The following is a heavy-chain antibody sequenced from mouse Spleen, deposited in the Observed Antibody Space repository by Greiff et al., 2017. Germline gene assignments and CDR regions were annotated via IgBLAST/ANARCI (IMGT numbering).Heavy chain of an antibody. CDR1: GFTFSDYG. CDR2: ISNLAYSI. J-gene: IGHJ4*01. V-gene: IGHV5-15*02. CDR3: ARDGSSSYYAMDY. Sequence: EVHLVESGGGLVKPGGSLKLSCAASGFTFSDYGMAWVRQAPGKGPEWVAFISNLAYSIYYADTVTGRFTISRENAKNTLYLEMSSLRSEDTAMYYCARDGSSSYYAMDYWGQGTSVTVSS. D-gene: IGHD1-1*01.